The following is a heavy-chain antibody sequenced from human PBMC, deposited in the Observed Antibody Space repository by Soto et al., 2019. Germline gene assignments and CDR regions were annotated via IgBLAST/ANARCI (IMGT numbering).Heavy chain of an antibody. Sequence: DPLSLTCTVSGGSISSGCYYWSWIRQPPGKGLEWIGEINHSGSTNYNPSLKSRVTISVDTSKNQFSLKLSSVTAADTAVYYCARVPLYYYGSGSYPTRVGYGMDVWGQGTTVTVSS. CDR3: ARVPLYYYGSGSYPTRVGYGMDV. CDR1: GGSISSGCYY. J-gene: IGHJ6*02. D-gene: IGHD3-10*01. V-gene: IGHV4-39*07. CDR2: INHSGST.